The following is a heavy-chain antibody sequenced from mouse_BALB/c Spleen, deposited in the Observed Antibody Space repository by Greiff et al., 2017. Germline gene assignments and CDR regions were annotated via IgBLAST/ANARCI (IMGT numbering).Heavy chain of an antibody. CDR3: ASFHYYGSSYVAMDY. V-gene: IGHV2-6-7*01. J-gene: IGHJ4*01. CDR1: GFSLTGYG. D-gene: IGHD1-1*01. CDR2: IWGDGST. Sequence: QVQLQQSGPGLVAPSQSLSITCTVSGFSLTGYGVNWVRQPPGKGLEWLGMIWGDGSTDYNSALKSRLSISKDNSKSQVFLKMNSLQTDDTARYYCASFHYYGSSYVAMDYWGQGTSVTVSS.